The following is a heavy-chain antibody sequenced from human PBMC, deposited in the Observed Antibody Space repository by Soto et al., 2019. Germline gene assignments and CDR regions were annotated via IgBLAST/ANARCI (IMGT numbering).Heavy chain of an antibody. CDR1: GFSFSNVW. CDR2: IKSKSVGGTT. Sequence: EVQLVESGGGLVKPGGSLTLSCAASGFSFSNVWMSWVRQAPGKGLEWVGHIKSKSVGGTTDYTAPVKGRFTISRDDSKVGLYLQMNSPKAESVGVYYCTTYPTQAFCHGGPCNSVQTRILDPWGQGILVTVPS. CDR3: TTYPTQAFCHGGPCNSVQTRILDP. D-gene: IGHD2-21*01. V-gene: IGHV3-15*01. J-gene: IGHJ5*02.